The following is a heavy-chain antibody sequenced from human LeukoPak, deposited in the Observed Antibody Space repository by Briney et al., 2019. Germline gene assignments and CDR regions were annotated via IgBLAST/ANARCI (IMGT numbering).Heavy chain of an antibody. CDR3: ASGPPNWGFDY. CDR1: GYTFISYD. J-gene: IGHJ4*02. CDR2: MSPNSGNT. Sequence: ASVKVSCKASGYTFISYDTNWVRQATGQGLEWMGWMSPNSGNTGYAQKFQGRVTMTRDTSKSTAYMELSSLRSEDTAVYYCASGPPNWGFDYWGQGTLVTVSS. D-gene: IGHD7-27*01. V-gene: IGHV1-8*01.